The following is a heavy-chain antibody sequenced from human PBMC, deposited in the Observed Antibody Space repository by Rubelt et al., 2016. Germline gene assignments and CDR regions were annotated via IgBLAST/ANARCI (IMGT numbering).Heavy chain of an antibody. D-gene: IGHD1-26*01. CDR2: ISTDGSGT. V-gene: IGHV3-64*01. CDR1: GFSFSTYA. CDR3: ARYGNSCYDS. Sequence: DVQLVQSGGGLVQPGGSLRLSFAASGFSFSTYAMHWVRLAPGKGLEYVSAISTDGSGTSYANFVKGRFIISRDNFNNMLYLQMGSLRAEDMAVYYCARYGNSCYDSWGQGTLVTVSS. J-gene: IGHJ5*01.